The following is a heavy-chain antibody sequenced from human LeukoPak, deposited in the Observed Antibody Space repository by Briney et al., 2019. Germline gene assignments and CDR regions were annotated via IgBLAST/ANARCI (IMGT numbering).Heavy chain of an antibody. CDR1: GFTVSSNY. J-gene: IGHJ6*02. CDR2: IYSGGST. V-gene: IGHV3-53*01. CDR3: ARDPDYYYGMDV. Sequence: GGSLRLSCAASGFTVSSNYMSWVRQAPGKGLEWVSVIYSGGSTYYADSVEGRFTISRDNSKNTLYLQMNSLRAEDTAVYYCARDPDYYYGMDVWGQGTTVTVSS.